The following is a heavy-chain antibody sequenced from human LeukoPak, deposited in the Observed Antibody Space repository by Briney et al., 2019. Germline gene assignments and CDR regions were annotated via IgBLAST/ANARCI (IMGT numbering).Heavy chain of an antibody. Sequence: PSETLSLTCTVSGGSISSYYWSWIRQPPGKGLEWIGYIYYSGSTNYNPPLKSRVTISVDTSKNQFSLKLSSVTAADTAVYYCASGCSGGSCFDAFDIWGQGTMVTVSS. D-gene: IGHD2-15*01. CDR1: GGSISSYY. V-gene: IGHV4-59*01. J-gene: IGHJ3*02. CDR2: IYYSGST. CDR3: ASGCSGGSCFDAFDI.